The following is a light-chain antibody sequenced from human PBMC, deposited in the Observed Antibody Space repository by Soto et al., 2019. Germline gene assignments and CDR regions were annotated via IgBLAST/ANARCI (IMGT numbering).Light chain of an antibody. V-gene: IGKV1-5*01. Sequence: DIQMTQSPSTLSASVGGRVTITCRASQSVGTWVAWYQQKPGKAPKLLIYGASNLESGVPSRFSGSEDGTEFTLTIPTLQPDDFATYFCQHYRRNTWSFGPGTKVDIK. CDR2: GAS. CDR3: QHYRRNTWS. CDR1: QSVGTW. J-gene: IGKJ3*01.